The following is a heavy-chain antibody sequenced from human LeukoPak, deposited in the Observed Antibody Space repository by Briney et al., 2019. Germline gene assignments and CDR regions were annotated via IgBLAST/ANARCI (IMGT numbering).Heavy chain of an antibody. J-gene: IGHJ4*02. D-gene: IGHD2-15*01. V-gene: IGHV3-23*01. CDR3: AEGRAVEVVAAFNY. CDR1: GFTFSSYA. Sequence: PGGSLRLSCAASGFTFSSYAMSWVRQAPGKGLEWVSAISGSGASTYYADSVKGRFTISRDNSKNTLYLQMNSLRAEDTAVYYCAEGRAVEVVAAFNYWGQGTVVTVSS. CDR2: ISGSGAST.